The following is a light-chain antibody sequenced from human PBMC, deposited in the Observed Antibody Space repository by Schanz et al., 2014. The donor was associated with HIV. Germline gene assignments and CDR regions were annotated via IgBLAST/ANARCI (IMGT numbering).Light chain of an antibody. CDR2: GAS. Sequence: EIVLTQSPGTLSLSPGERVTLSCRASQSVSNNYLAWYRQTPGQPPRLVIFGASNKAAGFSHRFSGSGSGTDFTLTINGLEPEDFAVYFCQYFGNSGGTFGGGTKVEIK. CDR1: QSVSNNY. V-gene: IGKV3-20*01. CDR3: QYFGNSGGT. J-gene: IGKJ4*01.